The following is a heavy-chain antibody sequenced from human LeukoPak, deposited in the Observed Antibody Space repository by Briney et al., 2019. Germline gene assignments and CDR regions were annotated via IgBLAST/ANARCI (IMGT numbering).Heavy chain of an antibody. CDR1: GFTLSSFA. J-gene: IGHJ5*02. V-gene: IGHV3-23*01. CDR2: ISDSGDAT. CDR3: SSNPSRGDWFDP. D-gene: IGHD3-10*01. Sequence: GGSLRLSCAASGFTLSSFAMSWVRQAPGKGLEWVSAISDSGDATHLADSVKGRFTISRDNSKNTLYLHMNSLRPEDTAGKYRSSNPSRGDWFDPWGQGTLGTVSS.